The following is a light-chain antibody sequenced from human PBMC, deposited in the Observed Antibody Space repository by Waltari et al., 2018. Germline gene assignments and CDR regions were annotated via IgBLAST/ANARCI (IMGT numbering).Light chain of an antibody. CDR1: SSDVGGSNF. CDR2: DVA. V-gene: IGLV2-14*03. Sequence: QSALTQPASLSGSPGQSTSISCTGTSSDVGGSNFVSWYQQHPGKAPQLMIYDVANRPSGVSNRFSGSKSGNTASLTISGLQAEDEADYYCSSYTSSSTRVFGTGTKVTVL. CDR3: SSYTSSSTRV. J-gene: IGLJ1*01.